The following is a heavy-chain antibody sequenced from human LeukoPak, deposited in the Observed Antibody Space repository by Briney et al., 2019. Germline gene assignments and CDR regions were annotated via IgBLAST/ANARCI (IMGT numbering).Heavy chain of an antibody. CDR2: ITGSGGTT. CDR3: AKDREVSAARVYDY. J-gene: IGHJ4*02. CDR1: GFTFSNYV. V-gene: IGHV3-23*01. D-gene: IGHD2-2*01. Sequence: GGSLRLSCAASGFTFSNYVLIWVRQDPGRGLEWVSAITGSGGTTSYADSVKGRFTISRDNSRNTMYLQMNSLRAEDAAVYYCAKDREVSAARVYDYWGQGTLVTVSS.